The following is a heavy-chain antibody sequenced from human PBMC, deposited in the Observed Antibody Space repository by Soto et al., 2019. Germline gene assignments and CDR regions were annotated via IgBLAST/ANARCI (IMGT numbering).Heavy chain of an antibody. Sequence: GGSLRLSCVVSGFIFSRYAMHWVRQAPGKGLEWVGRIRSKANSYATAYAASVKGRFTISRDDSKNTAYLQMNSLKTEDTAVYYCTRHGGPDTAMVLYYYYYGMDVWGQGTTVTVSS. J-gene: IGHJ6*02. CDR3: TRHGGPDTAMVLYYYYYGMDV. D-gene: IGHD5-18*01. V-gene: IGHV3-73*01. CDR1: GFIFSRYA. CDR2: IRSKANSYAT.